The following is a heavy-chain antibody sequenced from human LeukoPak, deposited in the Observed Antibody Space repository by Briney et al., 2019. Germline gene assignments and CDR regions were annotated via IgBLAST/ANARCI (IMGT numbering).Heavy chain of an antibody. CDR3: ARDPTVGGGNSDYYYYMDV. J-gene: IGHJ6*03. Sequence: PSETLSLTCTVSGGSISSYYWSWIRQPAGEGLEWIGRIYTSGSTNYNPSLKSRVTMSVDTSKNQFSLKLSSLTAADTAVYYCARDPTVGGGNSDYYYYMDVWGKGTTVTISS. CDR1: GGSISSYY. CDR2: IYTSGST. V-gene: IGHV4-4*07. D-gene: IGHD4-23*01.